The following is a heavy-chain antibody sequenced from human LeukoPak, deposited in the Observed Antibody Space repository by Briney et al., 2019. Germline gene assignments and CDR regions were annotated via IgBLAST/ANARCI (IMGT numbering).Heavy chain of an antibody. CDR1: GFTFSSYA. D-gene: IGHD4-17*01. CDR2: ISYDGSNK. J-gene: IGHJ5*02. V-gene: IGHV3-30*04. Sequence: PGRSLRLSCAASGFTFSSYAMHWVRQAPGKGLEWVAVISYDGSNKYYADSVKGRFTISRDNSKNTLYLQMNSLRAEDTAVYYCARGKSSGTVTTHFGWFDPWGQGILVTVSS. CDR3: ARGKSSGTVTTHFGWFDP.